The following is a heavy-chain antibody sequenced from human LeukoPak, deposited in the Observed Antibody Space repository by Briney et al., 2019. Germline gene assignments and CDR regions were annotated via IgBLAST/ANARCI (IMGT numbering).Heavy chain of an antibody. CDR1: GYTFTGYH. CDR3: ARDPPQLNAFDI. D-gene: IGHD5-24*01. CDR2: INPNSGGT. V-gene: IGHV1-2*02. J-gene: IGHJ3*02. Sequence: ASVKVSCKASGYTFTGYHMHWVRQAPGQGLEWMGWINPNSGGTNYAQKFQGRVTMTRDTSISTAYMELSRLRSDVTAVYYCARDPPQLNAFDIWGQGTMVTVSS.